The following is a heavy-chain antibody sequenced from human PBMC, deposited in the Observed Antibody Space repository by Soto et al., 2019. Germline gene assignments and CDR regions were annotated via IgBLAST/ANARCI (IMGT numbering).Heavy chain of an antibody. Sequence: ASVKVSCKASGYTFTSYDINWVRQATGQGLEWMGWMNPNSGNTGYAQKFQGRVTMTRNTSISTAYMELSSLRSEDTAVYYCARGSSGSYYDYYYGMDVWGQGTTVTVSS. CDR1: GYTFTSYD. CDR2: MNPNSGNT. D-gene: IGHD1-26*01. V-gene: IGHV1-8*01. CDR3: ARGSSGSYYDYYYGMDV. J-gene: IGHJ6*02.